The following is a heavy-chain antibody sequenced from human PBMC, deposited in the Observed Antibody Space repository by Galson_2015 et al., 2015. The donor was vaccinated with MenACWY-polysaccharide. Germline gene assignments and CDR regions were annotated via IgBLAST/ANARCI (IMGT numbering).Heavy chain of an antibody. J-gene: IGHJ4*02. CDR1: GGSISSSSYY. CDR3: GGVVGPPAVAVIGTAGRSFDH. CDR2: IDDSGRT. Sequence: ETLSLTCSVSGGSISSSSYYWGWIRQPPGKGLEWIGNIDDSGRTYYNPSLRSRVTISTDTSRNQFSLKLSSVTAADTAFYYCGGVVGPPAVAVIGTAGRSFDHWGQGTLVTVSS. V-gene: IGHV4-39*01. D-gene: IGHD6-13*01.